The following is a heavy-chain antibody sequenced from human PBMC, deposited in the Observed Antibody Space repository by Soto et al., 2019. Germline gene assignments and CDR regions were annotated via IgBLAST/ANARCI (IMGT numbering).Heavy chain of an antibody. J-gene: IGHJ4*02. CDR1: GYTFTGYY. D-gene: IGHD3-22*01. Sequence: QVQLVQSGAEVKKPGASVKVSCKASGYTFTGYYMHWVRQAPGQGLEWMGWINPNSGGTNYAQKVQGRVTMTRDTSISTADMGLSRLRSDDTAVYYCARDPPTGYYDSSGYYDYWGQGTLVTVSS. CDR3: ARDPPTGYYDSSGYYDY. V-gene: IGHV1-2*02. CDR2: INPNSGGT.